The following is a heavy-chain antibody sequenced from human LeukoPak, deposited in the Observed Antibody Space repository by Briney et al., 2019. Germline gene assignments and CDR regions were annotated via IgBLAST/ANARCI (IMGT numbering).Heavy chain of an antibody. CDR2: IIPIFGTA. Sequence: SVKVSCKASGGTFSSYAISWVRQAPGQGLEWMGGIIPIFGTANYAQKFQGRVTITADESTSTAYMELSSLGSEDTAVYYCARALPDILTYNWFDPWGQGTLVTVSS. V-gene: IGHV1-69*13. D-gene: IGHD3-9*01. CDR3: ARALPDILTYNWFDP. CDR1: GGTFSSYA. J-gene: IGHJ5*02.